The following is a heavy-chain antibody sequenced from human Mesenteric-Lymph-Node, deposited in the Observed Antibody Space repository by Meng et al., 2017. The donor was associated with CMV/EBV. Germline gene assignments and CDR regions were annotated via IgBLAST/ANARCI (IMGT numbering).Heavy chain of an antibody. J-gene: IGHJ4*02. CDR3: ARRLVGYCSSSSCFHFDY. D-gene: IGHD2-2*03. CDR2: INHSGST. CDR1: GGSFSGYY. Sequence: SETLSLTCAVYGGSFSGYYWSWIRQPPGKGLEWIGEINHSGSTNYNPSLKSRVTISVDTSKNQFSLNLSSVTAADTAVYYCARRLVGYCSSSSCFHFDYWGQGTLVTVSS. V-gene: IGHV4-34*01.